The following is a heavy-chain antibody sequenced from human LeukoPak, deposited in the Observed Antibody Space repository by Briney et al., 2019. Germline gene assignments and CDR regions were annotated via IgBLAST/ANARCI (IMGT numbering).Heavy chain of an antibody. CDR3: ERDSQIAVAVEGWLDP. J-gene: IGHJ5*02. CDR1: GYTFSTYG. D-gene: IGHD6-19*01. CDR2: ISGYNYHT. Sequence: ASVTVSCKTSGYTFSTYGISWVRQAPGQGLEWMGWISGYNYHTDYARKFQGRLTVTTDTSTKTAYMELRNLRSDDTAVYYCERDSQIAVAVEGWLDPWGQGTLVTVSS. V-gene: IGHV1-18*01.